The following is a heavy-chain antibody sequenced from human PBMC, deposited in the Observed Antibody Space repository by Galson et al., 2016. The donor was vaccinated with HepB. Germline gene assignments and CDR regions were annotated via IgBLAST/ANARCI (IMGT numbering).Heavy chain of an antibody. CDR3: ARGEDIVTGYYSDY. D-gene: IGHD3-9*01. J-gene: IGHJ4*02. CDR1: GGTFSSYI. Sequence: SVKVSCKASGGTFSSYIITWVRQAPGQGLEWMGWIIPIFGTTNYAQKFQGRVTITADESTSTAYMELSSLRSEDTAVYYCARGEDIVTGYYSDYWGQGSLVTVSS. CDR2: IIPIFGTT. V-gene: IGHV1-69*13.